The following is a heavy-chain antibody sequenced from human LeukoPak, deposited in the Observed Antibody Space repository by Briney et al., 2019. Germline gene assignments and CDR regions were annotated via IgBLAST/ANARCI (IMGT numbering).Heavy chain of an antibody. J-gene: IGHJ4*02. Sequence: PSETLSLTCVVSGYSISSGYHWGWIRQPPGKGLEWIGSVYRSGTTYYDPSLKSRVTISVDTSKNQISLKVRSVTAADTAMYYCARENWVFDYWGQGIQVTVSS. V-gene: IGHV4-38-2*02. CDR2: VYRSGTT. CDR3: ARENWVFDY. CDR1: GYSISSGYH. D-gene: IGHD7-27*01.